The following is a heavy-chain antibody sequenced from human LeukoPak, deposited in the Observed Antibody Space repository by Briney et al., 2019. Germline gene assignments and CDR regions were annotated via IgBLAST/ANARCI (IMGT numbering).Heavy chain of an antibody. V-gene: IGHV1-18*01. J-gene: IGHJ3*02. CDR3: ARENSGSYYGDAFDI. Sequence: QNLQGRVTMTTDTSTSTAYMDLRSLRSDDTAVYYCARENSGSYYGDAFDIWGQGTMVTVSS. D-gene: IGHD1-26*01.